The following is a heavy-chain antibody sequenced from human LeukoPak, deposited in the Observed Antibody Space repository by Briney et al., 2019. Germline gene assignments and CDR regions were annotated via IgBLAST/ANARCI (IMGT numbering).Heavy chain of an antibody. CDR1: GFSFRNYG. CDR3: ARSNNGGWGYCDY. D-gene: IGHD3-16*01. Sequence: GGSLRLSCAASGFSFRNYGLHWVGQAPGKGLEGVAVIWYDGSNKYYADFVKGRFTIYRDNSKNTLYVQMSSLRAEDTAVYYCARSNNGGWGYCDYWGQGSLVTVSS. V-gene: IGHV3-33*01. J-gene: IGHJ4*02. CDR2: IWYDGSNK.